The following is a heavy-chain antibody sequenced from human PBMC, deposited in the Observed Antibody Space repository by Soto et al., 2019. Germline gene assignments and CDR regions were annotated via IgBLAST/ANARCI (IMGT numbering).Heavy chain of an antibody. Sequence: GGSLRLSCSASGFTFSSYTIHWVRQAPGKGLKYVSGISTSGSGPYYADSVKGRFTISRDNSKNSLYLQMDSLRGDDTAIYYCVRSGDNYNLLDYWGQGTPVTVSS. J-gene: IGHJ4*02. V-gene: IGHV3-64*04. D-gene: IGHD1-1*01. CDR1: GFTFSSYT. CDR3: VRSGDNYNLLDY. CDR2: ISTSGSGP.